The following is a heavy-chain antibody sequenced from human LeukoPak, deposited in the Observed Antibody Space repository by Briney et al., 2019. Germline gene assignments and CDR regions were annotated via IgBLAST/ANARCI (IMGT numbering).Heavy chain of an antibody. CDR2: INPNSGGT. V-gene: IGHV1-2*06. CDR3: TRASCSSISCYLDY. D-gene: IGHD2-2*01. Sequence: GASVKVSCKASGYTFTGYYMHWVRQAPGQGLEWMGRINPNSGGTNYAQKFQGRVTMTRDTSISIAYMELSRLRSDDTAVYYCTRASCSSISCYLDYWGQGTLVTVSS. J-gene: IGHJ4*02. CDR1: GYTFTGYY.